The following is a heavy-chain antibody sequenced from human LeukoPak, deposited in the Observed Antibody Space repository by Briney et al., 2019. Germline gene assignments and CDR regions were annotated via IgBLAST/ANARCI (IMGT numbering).Heavy chain of an antibody. CDR1: GXLVSSKY. J-gene: IGHJ4*02. CDR2: IYSGGST. Sequence: GGSLRLSCAASGXLVSSKYMSWVRQAPGKGLEWVSVIYSGGSTYYADSVKGRFTISRDNSKNTVYLQMNSLRAEDTAVYYCVRVDDYGDYPYYFDSWGQGTLVTVSS. D-gene: IGHD4-17*01. CDR3: VRVDDYGDYPYYFDS. V-gene: IGHV3-66*01.